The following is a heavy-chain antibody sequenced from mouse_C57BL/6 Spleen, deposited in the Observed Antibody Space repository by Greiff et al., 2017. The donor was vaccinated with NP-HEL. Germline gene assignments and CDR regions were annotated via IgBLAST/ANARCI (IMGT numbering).Heavy chain of an antibody. CDR3: ARERGDYDGGYFDV. CDR2: IYPGDGDT. CDR1: GYAFSSSW. J-gene: IGHJ1*03. Sequence: VQGVESGPELVKPGASVKISCKASGYAFSSSWMNWVKQRPGKGLEWIGRIYPGDGDTNYNGKFKGKATLTADKSSSTAYMQLSSLTSEDSAVYCCARERGDYDGGYFDVWGTGTTVTVSS. V-gene: IGHV1-82*01. D-gene: IGHD2-4*01.